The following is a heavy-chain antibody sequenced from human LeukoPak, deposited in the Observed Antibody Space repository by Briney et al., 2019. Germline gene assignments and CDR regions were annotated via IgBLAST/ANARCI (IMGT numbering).Heavy chain of an antibody. CDR3: ARRHQLLWYFQH. J-gene: IGHJ1*01. Sequence: PSETLSLTCAVYGGSFSGYYWSWIRQPPGKGLEWIGEINHSGSTNYNPSLKSRVTISVDTSKNQFSLKLSSATAADTAVYYCARRHQLLWYFQHWGQGTLVTVSS. CDR1: GGSFSGYY. D-gene: IGHD2-2*01. V-gene: IGHV4-34*01. CDR2: INHSGST.